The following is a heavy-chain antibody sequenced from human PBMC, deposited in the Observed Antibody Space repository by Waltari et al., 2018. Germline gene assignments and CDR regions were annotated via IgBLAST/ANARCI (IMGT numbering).Heavy chain of an antibody. CDR3: AKTPDYYYDSSGYCDY. V-gene: IGHV3-23*01. Sequence: EVQLLESGGGLVQPGGSLRLSCAASGFTFSSYAMSWVRQAPGKGLEWVSAISGSGGSTYSEDSVKGRFTISRDNSKNTLYLQMNSLRAEDTAVYYCAKTPDYYYDSSGYCDYWGQGTLVTVSS. CDR1: GFTFSSYA. J-gene: IGHJ4*02. CDR2: ISGSGGST. D-gene: IGHD3-22*01.